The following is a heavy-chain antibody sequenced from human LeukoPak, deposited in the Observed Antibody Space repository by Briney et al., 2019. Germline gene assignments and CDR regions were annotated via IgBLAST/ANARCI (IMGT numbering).Heavy chain of an antibody. J-gene: IGHJ4*02. Sequence: GGSLRLSCAASGFTSSNYGMHWVRQAPGKGLEWVAVIWYDGSNKYHADSAKGRFTLSRDNSKNTLFLQMNSLRPEDTAVYFCARDLTQLALFDYWGQGTLVTVSS. CDR2: IWYDGSNK. CDR1: GFTSSNYG. V-gene: IGHV3-33*02. CDR3: ARDLTQLALFDY. D-gene: IGHD6-13*01.